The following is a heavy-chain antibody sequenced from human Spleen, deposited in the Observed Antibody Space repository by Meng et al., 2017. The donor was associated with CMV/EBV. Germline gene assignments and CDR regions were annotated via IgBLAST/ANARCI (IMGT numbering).Heavy chain of an antibody. V-gene: IGHV3-48*04. D-gene: IGHD3-22*01. CDR1: GFTFSGYN. Sequence: GESLKISCAASGFTFSGYNMNWVRQAPGMGLEWISYISSSSSTIHYADAVKGRFTISRDNAKNSLYLQMNSLRAEDTAVYYCARGPRSSDYYDSSGYSPFDYWGQGTLVTVSS. CDR2: ISSSSSTI. J-gene: IGHJ4*02. CDR3: ARGPRSSDYYDSSGYSPFDY.